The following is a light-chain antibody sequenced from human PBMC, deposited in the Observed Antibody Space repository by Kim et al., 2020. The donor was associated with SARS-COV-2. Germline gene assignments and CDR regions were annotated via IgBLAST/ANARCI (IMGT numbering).Light chain of an antibody. CDR2: LEGSGTY. CDR3: ETWDSNTHV. CDR1: SRHSSYI. V-gene: IGLV4-60*03. J-gene: IGLJ3*02. Sequence: SSVTLTCTLSSRHSSYIIAWHQQQPGKAPRYLMKLEGSGTYNKGSGVPDRFSGSSSGADRYLTISNLQSEDEADYYCETWDSNTHVFGGGTKLTVL.